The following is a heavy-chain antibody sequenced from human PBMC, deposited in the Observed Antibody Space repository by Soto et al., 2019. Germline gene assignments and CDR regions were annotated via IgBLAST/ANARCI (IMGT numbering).Heavy chain of an antibody. D-gene: IGHD3-9*01. Sequence: QVQLVESGGGLVKPGGSLRLSCAASGFTFSDYYMSWIRQAPGKGLEWVSYISSSSSYTNYADSVKGRFTISRDNAKNQLHMQMNSLRAEETAVYYCARVGMNYDILTGYYSAYYFDYWGQGTLVTVSS. CDR1: GFTFSDYY. V-gene: IGHV3-11*06. CDR3: ARVGMNYDILTGYYSAYYFDY. CDR2: ISSSSSYT. J-gene: IGHJ4*02.